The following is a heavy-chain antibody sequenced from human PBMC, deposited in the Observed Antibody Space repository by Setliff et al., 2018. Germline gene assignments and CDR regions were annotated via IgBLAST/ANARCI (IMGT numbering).Heavy chain of an antibody. CDR2: IHHSGEN. CDR3: ARGPQTRGLDYYFYYYMDV. D-gene: IGHD3-16*01. V-gene: IGHV4-31*03. Sequence: SETLSLTCTVSGDSISSVSYYWGWIRQPPGKGLEWIGYIHHSGENFHTPSLRRRVIISVDTSKNQVSLKVTSLIAADTAVYYCARGPQTRGLDYYFYYYMDVWGKGTTVTVSS. J-gene: IGHJ6*03. CDR1: GDSISSVSYY.